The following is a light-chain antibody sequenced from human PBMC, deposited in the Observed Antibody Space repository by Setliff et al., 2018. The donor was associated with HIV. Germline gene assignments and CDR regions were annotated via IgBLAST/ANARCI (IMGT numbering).Light chain of an antibody. CDR1: SSDVGGYSF. V-gene: IGLV2-14*03. Sequence: QSALAQPASVSGSPGQSITISCTGTSSDVGGYSFVSWYQQHPGKAPKLMIYDVSNRPSGVSNRFSGSKSGNTASLTISGLQAEDEADYYCCSYSSSSTLYVFGTGTKVTVL. CDR3: CSYSSSSTLYV. J-gene: IGLJ1*01. CDR2: DVS.